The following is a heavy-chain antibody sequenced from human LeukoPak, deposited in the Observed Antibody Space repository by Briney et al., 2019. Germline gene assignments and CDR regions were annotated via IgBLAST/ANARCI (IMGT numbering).Heavy chain of an antibody. CDR3: ARLRLGDLSFFS. J-gene: IGHJ5*02. Sequence: PGGSLRLSCAASGFTVSTNYMSWVRQAPGKGLEWVSVLYSGGSTYYADSVKGRFTISRDNSKNTLYLQMNSLRAEDTAVYFCARLRLGDLSFFSWGQGTLVTVSS. CDR2: LYSGGST. D-gene: IGHD3-16*02. V-gene: IGHV3-66*01. CDR1: GFTVSTNY.